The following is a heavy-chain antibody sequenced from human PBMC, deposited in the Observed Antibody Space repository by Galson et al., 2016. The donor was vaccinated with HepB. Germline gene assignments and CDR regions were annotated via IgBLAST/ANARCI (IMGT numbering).Heavy chain of an antibody. CDR1: GFTFSDSY. CDR3: ARVSSGWFGPH. D-gene: IGHD3-22*01. CDR2: IGFSGTYT. V-gene: IGHV3-11*03. J-gene: IGHJ4*02. Sequence: SLRLSCAASGFTFSDSYMTWVRQAPGKGLEWVSFIGFSGTYTEYADSVKGRFTISRDNGNNSLYLQMTSLRVEDTAVYFCARVSSGWFGPHWGQGTPVTVSS.